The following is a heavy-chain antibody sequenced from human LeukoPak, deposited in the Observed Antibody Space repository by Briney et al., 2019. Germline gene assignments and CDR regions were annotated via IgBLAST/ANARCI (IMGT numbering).Heavy chain of an antibody. CDR3: ARDFPLGIAAAGLFDY. D-gene: IGHD6-13*01. V-gene: IGHV3-48*04. Sequence: GGSLRLSCAASGFTFSNYGMNWVRQAPGKGLEWVSYISSSSSTIYYADSVKGRFTISRDNAKNSLYLQMNSLRAEDTAVYYCARDFPLGIAAAGLFDYWGQGTLVTVSS. J-gene: IGHJ4*02. CDR2: ISSSSSTI. CDR1: GFTFSNYG.